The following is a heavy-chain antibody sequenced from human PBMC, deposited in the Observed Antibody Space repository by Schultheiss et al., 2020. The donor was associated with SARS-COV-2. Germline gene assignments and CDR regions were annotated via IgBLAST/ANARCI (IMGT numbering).Heavy chain of an antibody. Sequence: GESLKISCAASGFTFSSYGMHWVRQAPGKGLEWVAVIWYDGSNKYYADSVKGRFTISRDNSKNTLYLQMSSLRAEDTAVYYCAKFPSQYYYDSSGYDAFDIWGQGTMVTVSS. CDR1: GFTFSSYG. J-gene: IGHJ3*02. CDR2: IWYDGSNK. V-gene: IGHV3-33*06. D-gene: IGHD3-22*01. CDR3: AKFPSQYYYDSSGYDAFDI.